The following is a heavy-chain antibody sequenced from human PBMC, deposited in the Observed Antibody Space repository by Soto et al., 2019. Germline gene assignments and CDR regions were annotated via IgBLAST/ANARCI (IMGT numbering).Heavy chain of an antibody. CDR2: ISAHNGDT. J-gene: IGHJ6*02. D-gene: IGHD3-3*01. Sequence: QVQLVQSEAEVKKPGASLKVSCRASGYNFANYGISWVRQAPGQGLEWMGWISAHNGDTKYAQKVQGRVTMTADTSTSTAYMEMWSLRSDDTAVYYCARDAAYNDFWVGVMELYSYNMDVWGQGTTVTV. CDR3: ARDAAYNDFWVGVMELYSYNMDV. CDR1: GYNFANYG. V-gene: IGHV1-18*01.